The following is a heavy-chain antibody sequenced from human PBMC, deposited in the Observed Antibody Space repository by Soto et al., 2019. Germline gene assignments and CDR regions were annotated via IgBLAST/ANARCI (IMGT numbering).Heavy chain of an antibody. V-gene: IGHV3-21*01. CDR1: GFTFSSYS. CDR3: ARDNDVVVPAATGTADY. J-gene: IGHJ4*02. CDR2: ISSSSYI. Sequence: GGSLRLSCAASGFTFSSYSMNWVRQAPGKGLEWVSSISSSSYIYYADSVKGRFTISRDNAKNSLYLQMNSLRAEDTAVYYCARDNDVVVPAATGTADYWGQGTLVTVSS. D-gene: IGHD2-2*01.